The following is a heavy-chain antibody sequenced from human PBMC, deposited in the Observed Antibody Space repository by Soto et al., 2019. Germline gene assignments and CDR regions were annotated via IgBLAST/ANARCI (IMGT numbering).Heavy chain of an antibody. CDR1: GDSLTRNY. V-gene: IGHV4-59*12. CDR3: ARSQTTVTSYDY. Sequence: SETLSLTCTVSGDSLTRNYWSWIRQPPGKGLEWLAYIHNGRSTNYNPSLMSRVSISLDTSKNQFSLKLSSVTAADTAVYYCARSQTTVTSYDYWGQGTLVTVSS. D-gene: IGHD4-17*01. J-gene: IGHJ4*02. CDR2: IHNGRST.